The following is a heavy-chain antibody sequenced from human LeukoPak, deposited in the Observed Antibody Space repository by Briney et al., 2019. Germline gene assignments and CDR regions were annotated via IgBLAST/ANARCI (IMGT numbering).Heavy chain of an antibody. Sequence: GGSLRLSCTASGFTFGDYAMSWVRQAPGKGLEWVGFIRSKAYGGTTEYAASVKGRFTISRDDSKSIAYLQMNSLKTEDTAVYYCTRDLQDIVVVVAASHFDYWGQGTLVTVSS. V-gene: IGHV3-49*04. J-gene: IGHJ4*02. CDR3: TRDLQDIVVVVAASHFDY. CDR1: GFTFGDYA. CDR2: IRSKAYGGTT. D-gene: IGHD2-15*01.